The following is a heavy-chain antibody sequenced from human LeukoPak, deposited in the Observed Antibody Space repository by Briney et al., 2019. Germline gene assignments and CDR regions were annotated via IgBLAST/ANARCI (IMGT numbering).Heavy chain of an antibody. Sequence: GASVKVSCKASGYNFNNHDINWVRQATGQGLEWLGRMNPNSGNAGYAQKLQGRATMTWDSSTNTAYLEVTALRSDDTAVYYCAKSSGDYFFDYWGQGTLVTVSS. V-gene: IGHV1-8*01. D-gene: IGHD3-22*01. J-gene: IGHJ4*02. CDR3: AKSSGDYFFDY. CDR2: MNPNSGNA. CDR1: GYNFNNHD.